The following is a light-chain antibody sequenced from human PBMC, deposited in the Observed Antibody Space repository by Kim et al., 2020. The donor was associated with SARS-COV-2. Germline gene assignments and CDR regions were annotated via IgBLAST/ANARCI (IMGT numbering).Light chain of an antibody. J-gene: IGLJ1*01. CDR2: DVS. V-gene: IGLV2-14*03. Sequence: QSITISCTGTRSYVGGYIYVSWYQQHPGKAPKLMIYDVSNRPSGVSNRFSGSKSGNTASLTISGLQAEDEADYYCSSYTSSSTPYVFGTGTKVTVL. CDR3: SSYTSSSTPYV. CDR1: RSYVGGYIY.